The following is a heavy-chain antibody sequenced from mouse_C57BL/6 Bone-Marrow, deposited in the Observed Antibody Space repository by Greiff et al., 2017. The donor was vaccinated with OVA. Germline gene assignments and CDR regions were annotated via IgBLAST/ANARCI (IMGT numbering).Heavy chain of an antibody. V-gene: IGHV1-61*01. Sequence: QVQLQQPGAELVRPGSSVKLSCKASGYTFTSYWMDWVKQRPGQGLEWIGNIYPSDSETHYNQKFKDKATLTVDKSSSTAYMQLSSLTSEDSAVYYWARSGLGYYFDYWGQGTTLTVSS. J-gene: IGHJ2*01. D-gene: IGHD4-1*01. CDR2: IYPSDSET. CDR1: GYTFTSYW. CDR3: ARSGLGYYFDY.